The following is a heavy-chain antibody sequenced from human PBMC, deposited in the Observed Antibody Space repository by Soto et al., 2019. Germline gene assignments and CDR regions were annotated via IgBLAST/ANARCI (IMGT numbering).Heavy chain of an antibody. Sequence: SLKISCAASGFTFDDYAMHWVRQAPGKGLEWVSGISWNSGSIGYADSVKGRFTISRDNAKNSLYLQMNSLRAEDTALYYCAKDMRNRGSWYSFYYYYGMDVWGQGTTVTVSS. J-gene: IGHJ6*02. D-gene: IGHD6-13*01. V-gene: IGHV3-9*01. CDR1: GFTFDDYA. CDR2: ISWNSGSI. CDR3: AKDMRNRGSWYSFYYYYGMDV.